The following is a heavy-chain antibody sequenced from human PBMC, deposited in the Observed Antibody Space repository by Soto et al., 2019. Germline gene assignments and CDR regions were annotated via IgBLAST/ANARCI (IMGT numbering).Heavy chain of an antibody. J-gene: IGHJ6*02. CDR3: ARREKVVVVPAAIPDYYYGMDV. CDR1: GYSFTSYW. V-gene: IGHV5-10-1*01. D-gene: IGHD2-2*01. CDR2: IDPSDSYT. Sequence: GESLKISCKGSGYSFTSYWISWVRQMPGKGLEWMGRIDPSDSYTNYSPSFQGHVTISADKSISTAYLQWSSLKASDTAMYYCARREKVVVVPAAIPDYYYGMDVWGQGTTVT.